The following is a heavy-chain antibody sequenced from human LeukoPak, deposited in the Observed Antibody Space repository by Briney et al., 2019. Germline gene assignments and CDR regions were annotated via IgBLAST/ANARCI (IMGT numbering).Heavy chain of an antibody. CDR3: ARETWSPLSYVDY. V-gene: IGHV4-30-2*01. CDR2: IYHSGST. D-gene: IGHD2-15*01. J-gene: IGHJ4*02. CDR1: GGSISSGDYS. Sequence: PSETLSLTCAVSGGSISSGDYSWSWIRQPPGKGLEWIGYIYHSGSTYYNPSLKSRVAISVDRSKNQFSLKLSSVTAADAAVYYCARETWSPLSYVDYWGQGTLVTVSS.